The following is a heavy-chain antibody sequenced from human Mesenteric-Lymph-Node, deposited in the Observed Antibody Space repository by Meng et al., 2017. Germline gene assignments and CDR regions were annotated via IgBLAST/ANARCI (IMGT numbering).Heavy chain of an antibody. CDR3: AREEGPSSSWYVDY. D-gene: IGHD6-13*01. CDR2: INPNSGGT. J-gene: IGHJ4*02. V-gene: IGHV1-2*06. Sequence: QVQLVQSGAEVKKPGASVKVSCKASGYTFTGYYMHWVRQAPGQGLEWMGRINPNSGGTNYAQKFQGRVTMTRDTSISTAYMELSRLKSDDTAVYYCAREEGPSSSWYVDYWGQGTLVTVSS. CDR1: GYTFTGYY.